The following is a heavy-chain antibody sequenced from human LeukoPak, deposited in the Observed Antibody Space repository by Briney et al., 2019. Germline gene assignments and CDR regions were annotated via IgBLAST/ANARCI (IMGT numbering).Heavy chain of an antibody. CDR1: GYTFTGYY. V-gene: IGHV1-2*02. Sequence: EASVKVSCTASGYTFTGYYMHWVRQAPGQGLEWMGWINPNSGGTNYAQKVQGRVTMTRDTSISTAYMELSRLRSDDTAVYYCARDLRGLIGYWGQGTLVTVSS. J-gene: IGHJ4*02. D-gene: IGHD3-16*01. CDR3: ARDLRGLIGY. CDR2: INPNSGGT.